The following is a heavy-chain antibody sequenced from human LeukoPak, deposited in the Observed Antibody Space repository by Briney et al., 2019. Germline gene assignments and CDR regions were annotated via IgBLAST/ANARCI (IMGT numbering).Heavy chain of an antibody. CDR1: GFTFTTNA. CDR3: AKDACVGDCNYHFDY. CDR2: ISGRTGAT. J-gene: IGHJ4*02. D-gene: IGHD2-21*02. V-gene: IGHV3-23*01. Sequence: GGSLRLSCAASGFTFTTNAMSWVRQAPGKGLEWVSAISGRTGATYYADSVKGRFTISRDNSKNTLYLQINSLRAEDSAVYYCAKDACVGDCNYHFDYWGQGTLVPVSS.